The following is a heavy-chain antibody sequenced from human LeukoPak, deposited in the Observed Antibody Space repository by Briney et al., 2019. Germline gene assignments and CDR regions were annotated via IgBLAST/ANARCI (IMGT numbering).Heavy chain of an antibody. CDR1: GDSISSGSYY. V-gene: IGHV4-39*07. D-gene: IGHD6-13*01. Sequence: SETLSLTCTVSGDSISSGSYYWGWIRQPPGKGLEWIGSIYHSGSTYYNPSLKSRVTISVDTSKNQFSLKLSSVTAADTAVYYCARVGKTAAGTPYWGQGTLVTVSS. CDR2: IYHSGST. J-gene: IGHJ4*02. CDR3: ARVGKTAAGTPY.